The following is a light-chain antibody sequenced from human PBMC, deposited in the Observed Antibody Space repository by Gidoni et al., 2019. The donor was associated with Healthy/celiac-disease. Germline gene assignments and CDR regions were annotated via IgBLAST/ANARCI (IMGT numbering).Light chain of an antibody. V-gene: IGKV3-15*01. J-gene: IGKJ2*01. CDR1: QSVSSN. CDR2: GAS. CDR3: QQYNNWPPNT. Sequence: EICMTQSPATLSVSPGERATLSCRASQSVSSNLAWYQQKPGQAPRLLIYGASTRATGIPARFSGSGSGTEFTLTISSLQSEDFAVYYCQQYNNWPPNTFGQGTKLEIK.